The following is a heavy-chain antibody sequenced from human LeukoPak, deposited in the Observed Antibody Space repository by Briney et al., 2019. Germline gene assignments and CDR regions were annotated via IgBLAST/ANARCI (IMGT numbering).Heavy chain of an antibody. CDR3: ARTSRHYYNSGGDVAPWPAEMDV. CDR2: IYGNGNT. Sequence: SETLSLTCTVSGGSISDYYWTWIRQPPGKGLEWIGYIYGNGNTVYSPSLNSRASISLDTSKNQFFLRLTSVIAADTAVYYCARTSRHYYNSGGDVAPWPAEMDVWGQGTTVTVSS. CDR1: GGSISDYY. J-gene: IGHJ6*02. D-gene: IGHD3-10*01. V-gene: IGHV4-59*01.